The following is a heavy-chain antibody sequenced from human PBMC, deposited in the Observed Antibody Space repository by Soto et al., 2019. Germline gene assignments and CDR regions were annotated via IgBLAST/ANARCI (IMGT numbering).Heavy chain of an antibody. J-gene: IGHJ4*02. CDR1: GFTFNTYG. Sequence: PGGCLRLSCAASGFTFNTYGMYWVRQAPGKGLEWVAAISYDGSNKYHADSVKGRFTISRDNSKNTLYLQMNSLRVEDTAVYYCAKDIVRYTYGACDYWGQGALVTVSS. CDR2: ISYDGSNK. D-gene: IGHD5-18*01. V-gene: IGHV3-30*18. CDR3: AKDIVRYTYGACDY.